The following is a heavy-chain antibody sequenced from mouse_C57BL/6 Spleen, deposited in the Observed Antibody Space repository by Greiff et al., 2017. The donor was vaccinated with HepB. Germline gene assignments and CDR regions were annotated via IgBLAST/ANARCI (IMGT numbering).Heavy chain of an antibody. CDR1: GYAFSSYW. V-gene: IGHV1-80*01. J-gene: IGHJ2*01. CDR2: IYPGDGDT. CDR3: AREGALGAFDY. Sequence: VQLQQSGAELVKPGASVKISCKASGYAFSSYWMNWVKQRPGKGLEWIGQIYPGDGDTNYNGTFKGKATLTADKSSSTAYMQLSSLTSEDSAVYFCAREGALGAFDYWGQGTTLTVSS. D-gene: IGHD3-3*01.